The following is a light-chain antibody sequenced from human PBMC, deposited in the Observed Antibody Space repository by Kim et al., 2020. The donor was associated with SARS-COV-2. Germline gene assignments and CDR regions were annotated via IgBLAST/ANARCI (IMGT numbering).Light chain of an antibody. CDR2: GSS. CDR1: QSVSSSY. J-gene: IGKJ2*01. Sequence: PRERATRSCRASQSVSSSYLACYQQKPGQAPSLLIYGSSSRATGIPYMFSGSGSGTDFTLTISRLEPEDFAVYYCQQYGSSPPMYTFGQGTKLEI. V-gene: IGKV3-20*01. CDR3: QQYGSSPPMYT.